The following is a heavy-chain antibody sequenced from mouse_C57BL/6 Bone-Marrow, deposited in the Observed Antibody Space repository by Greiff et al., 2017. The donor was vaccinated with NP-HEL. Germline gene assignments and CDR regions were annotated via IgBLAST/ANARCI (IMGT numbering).Heavy chain of an antibody. Sequence: VKLVESGAELVRPGTSVKMSCKASGYTFTNYWIGWAKQRPGHGLEWIGDIYPGGGYTNYNEKFKGKATLTADKSSSTAYMQFSSLTSEDSAIYYCAREDYGHWYFDVWGTGTTVTVSS. CDR1: GYTFTNYW. V-gene: IGHV1-63*01. CDR3: AREDYGHWYFDV. J-gene: IGHJ1*03. D-gene: IGHD1-1*02. CDR2: IYPGGGYT.